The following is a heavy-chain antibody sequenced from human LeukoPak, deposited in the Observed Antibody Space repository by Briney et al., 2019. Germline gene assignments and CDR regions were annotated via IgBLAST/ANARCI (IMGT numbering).Heavy chain of an antibody. CDR3: ARDGSGYYFDY. D-gene: IGHD3-22*01. CDR2: INPSGGST. V-gene: IGHV1-46*01. J-gene: IGHJ4*02. CDR1: GYTFTSYY. Sequence: GASVKVSCKASGYTFTSYYMHWVRQAPGQGLEWMGIINPSGGSTSYAQKFQGRVTMTRDMSTSTVYMELNSLRAEDTAVYYCARDGSGYYFDYWGQGTLVTVSS.